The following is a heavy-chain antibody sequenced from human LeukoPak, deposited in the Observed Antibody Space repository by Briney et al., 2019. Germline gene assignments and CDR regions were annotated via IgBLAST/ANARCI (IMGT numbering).Heavy chain of an antibody. CDR3: ARDPGYGLGVDYGDY. D-gene: IGHD3-10*01. CDR1: GFTVSGNY. CDR2: IHRGGNT. J-gene: IGHJ4*02. V-gene: IGHV3-66*01. Sequence: GALRLSSAASGFTVSGNYMSWVRQAPGKGLEWLSVIHRGGNTYYADSVKGRFTISRDSSKNTVFLQMDSLRAEDTAVYYCARDPGYGLGVDYGDYWGQGTLVTVSS.